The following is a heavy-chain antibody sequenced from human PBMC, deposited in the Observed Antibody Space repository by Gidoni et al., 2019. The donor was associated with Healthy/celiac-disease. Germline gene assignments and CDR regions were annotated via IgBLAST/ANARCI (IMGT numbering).Heavy chain of an antibody. CDR3: AKALMGYGSGRDVVDY. Sequence: EVQLLESGGGLVQPGGSLRLSCAASGFTFSSYAMSWVRQAPGKGLEWVSAISRSGGITYYADSVKGRFTISRDNSKNTLYLQMNSLRAEDTAVYYCAKALMGYGSGRDVVDYWGQGTLVTVSS. D-gene: IGHD3-10*01. CDR1: GFTFSSYA. CDR2: ISRSGGIT. V-gene: IGHV3-23*01. J-gene: IGHJ4*02.